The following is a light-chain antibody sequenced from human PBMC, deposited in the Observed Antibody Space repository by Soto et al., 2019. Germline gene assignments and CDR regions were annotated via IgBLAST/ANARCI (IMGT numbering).Light chain of an antibody. Sequence: QSALTQPASVSGSPGQSITISCTGTTSAYVSWYQQHPGKAPKLMIYEVSNRPSGVSNRFSGSKSGNTASLTISGLQTEDGADYYCSSYTSSSTLLFAGGTKLTAL. CDR1: TSAY. V-gene: IGLV2-14*01. J-gene: IGLJ2*01. CDR2: EVS. CDR3: SSYTSSSTLL.